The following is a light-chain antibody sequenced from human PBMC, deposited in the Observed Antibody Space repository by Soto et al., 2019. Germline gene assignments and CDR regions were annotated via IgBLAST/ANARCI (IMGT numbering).Light chain of an antibody. CDR2: WAS. CDR3: QQYYNNPLT. V-gene: IGKV4-1*01. CDR1: QSLLYSSNNKNY. Sequence: DIVMTQSPASLAVSLGETATINCKSSQSLLYSSNNKNYLAWHQQKPGQPPKLLIYWASTRESGVPDRFSGSGSGTNFSLTIYSLQAEDVAVYFCQQYYNNPLTFGGGTKVEIK. J-gene: IGKJ4*01.